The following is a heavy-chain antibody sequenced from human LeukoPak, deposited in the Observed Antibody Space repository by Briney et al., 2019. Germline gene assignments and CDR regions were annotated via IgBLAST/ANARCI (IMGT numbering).Heavy chain of an antibody. Sequence: SETLSLTCAVYGGSFSGYYWSWIRQPPGKGLEWIGEINHSGSTNYNPSLKSRVTISVDTSKNQFSLKLSSVTAADTAVYYCARMVFISWYYYYYGMDVWGQGTTVTVS. CDR1: GGSFSGYY. V-gene: IGHV4-34*01. CDR2: INHSGST. D-gene: IGHD2-15*01. CDR3: ARMVFISWYYYYYGMDV. J-gene: IGHJ6*02.